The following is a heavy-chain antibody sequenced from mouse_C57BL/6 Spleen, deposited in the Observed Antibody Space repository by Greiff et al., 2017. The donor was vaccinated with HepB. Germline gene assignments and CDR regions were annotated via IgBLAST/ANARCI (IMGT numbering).Heavy chain of an antibody. J-gene: IGHJ2*01. Sequence: EVQLVESGGGLVQPGGSMKLSCVASGFTFSNYWMNWVRQSPEQGLEWVAQIRLKSDNYATHYAESGKGRFTNSRDDSKDSVYLQMNNLRAEDTGIYYCTGAYDGYYEDFDYWGQGTTLTVSS. CDR3: TGAYDGYYEDFDY. D-gene: IGHD2-3*01. V-gene: IGHV6-3*01. CDR2: IRLKSDNYAT. CDR1: GFTFSNYW.